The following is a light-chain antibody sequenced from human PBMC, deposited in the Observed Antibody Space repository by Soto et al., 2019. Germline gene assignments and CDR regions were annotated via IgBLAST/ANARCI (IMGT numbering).Light chain of an antibody. CDR2: DAS. Sequence: ELVLTQSPATLSVSPGERATLSCRASQGVGSTLAWYQQAPGQAPRLLIYDASTRATGIPARFSGDGSGTEFNITISSLQSDDIAVYYCQHYKTWPLSFGGGTRVEI. J-gene: IGKJ4*01. V-gene: IGKV3-15*01. CDR3: QHYKTWPLS. CDR1: QGVGST.